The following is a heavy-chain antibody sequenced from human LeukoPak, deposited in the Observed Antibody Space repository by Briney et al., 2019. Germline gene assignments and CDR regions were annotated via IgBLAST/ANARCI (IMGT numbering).Heavy chain of an antibody. D-gene: IGHD4-17*01. CDR3: AKDVDNGDYVVY. V-gene: IGHV3-23*01. Sequence: GASVKVSCKASGYTFTSYGISWVRQAPGMGLEWVSSIGSSGDITYYADSVKGRFTISRDNSKNTLYLQMNSLRAEDTAVYYCAKDVDNGDYVVYWGQGTLVTVSS. CDR1: GYTFTSYG. CDR2: IGSSGDIT. J-gene: IGHJ4*02.